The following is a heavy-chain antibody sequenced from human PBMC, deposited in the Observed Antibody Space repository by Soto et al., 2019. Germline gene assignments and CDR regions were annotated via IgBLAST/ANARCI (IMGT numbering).Heavy chain of an antibody. Sequence: SETLSLTCTVSGGSISSYYWSWIRQPPGKGLEWIGYIYYSGSTNYNPSLKSRVTISVDTSKNQFSLKLSSVTAADTAVYYCARSEIGYGSGSYYFDYWGQGTLVTVSS. D-gene: IGHD3-10*01. CDR1: GGSISSYY. CDR2: IYYSGST. J-gene: IGHJ4*02. V-gene: IGHV4-59*08. CDR3: ARSEIGYGSGSYYFDY.